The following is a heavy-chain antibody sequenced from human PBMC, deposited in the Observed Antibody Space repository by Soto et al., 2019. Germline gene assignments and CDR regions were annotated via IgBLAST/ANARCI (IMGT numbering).Heavy chain of an antibody. Sequence: PGGSLRHSCAASGFTFSDYYMSWIRQAPGKGLEWVSYISSSGSTIYYADSVKGRFTISRDNAKNSLYLQMNSLRAEDTAVYYCARDPGNIAARPGDYNWFDPWGQGTLVTVSS. V-gene: IGHV3-11*01. CDR2: ISSSGSTI. CDR3: ARDPGNIAARPGDYNWFDP. CDR1: GFTFSDYY. D-gene: IGHD6-6*01. J-gene: IGHJ5*02.